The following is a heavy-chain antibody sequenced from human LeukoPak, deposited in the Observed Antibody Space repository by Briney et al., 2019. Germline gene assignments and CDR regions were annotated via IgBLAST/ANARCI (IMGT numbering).Heavy chain of an antibody. CDR3: ARLLDIVATASDY. Sequence: GESLKISCKGSGYRFTSYWISWVRQMPGKGLEWMGRIDPSDSYTNYSPSFQGHATISADKSISTAYLQWSSLKASDTAMYYCARLLDIVATASDYWGQGTLVTVSS. V-gene: IGHV5-10-1*01. D-gene: IGHD5-12*01. J-gene: IGHJ4*02. CDR1: GYRFTSYW. CDR2: IDPSDSYT.